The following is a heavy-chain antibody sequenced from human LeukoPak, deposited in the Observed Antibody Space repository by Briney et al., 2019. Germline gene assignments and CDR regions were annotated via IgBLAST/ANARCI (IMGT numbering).Heavy chain of an antibody. D-gene: IGHD6-19*01. CDR2: ISWNSGSI. J-gene: IGHJ4*02. CDR1: GFTFDDYA. Sequence: GGSLRLSCAASGFTFDDYAMHWVRHAPGKGLEWVSGISWNSGSIGYADSVKGRFTISRDNAKNSLYLQMNSLRAEDTALYYCAKVEVGGWYDYWGQGTLVTVSS. CDR3: AKVEVGGWYDY. V-gene: IGHV3-9*01.